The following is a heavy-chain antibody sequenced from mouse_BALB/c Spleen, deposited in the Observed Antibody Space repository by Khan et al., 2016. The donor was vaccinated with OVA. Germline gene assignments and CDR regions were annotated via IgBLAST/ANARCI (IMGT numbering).Heavy chain of an antibody. J-gene: IGHJ3*01. CDR2: ISSGDST. CDR3: ARDYWFAY. CDR1: GFTFSHYA. V-gene: IGHV5-6-5*01. Sequence: EVQLVESGGGLVKPGGSLKLSCAASGFTFSHYAMSWVRQSPEKRLEWVASISSGDSTYYPDSVKGRFTISRDNARNILYLQMSSLRSVDTAMYYCARDYWFAYWGQGTLVTVSA.